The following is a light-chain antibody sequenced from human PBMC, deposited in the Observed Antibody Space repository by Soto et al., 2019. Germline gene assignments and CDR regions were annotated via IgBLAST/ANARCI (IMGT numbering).Light chain of an antibody. Sequence: QAVVTQPPSVSGAPGQRVTISCTGSSSNIGAGYDVHWYQQLPGTAPKLLIYGNSNRPSGVPDRFSGSKSGTSASLAITGLQAEDEADYYGQSYDSSLRGVVFGGGTKLTVL. CDR3: QSYDSSLRGVV. V-gene: IGLV1-40*01. CDR1: SSNIGAGYD. J-gene: IGLJ2*01. CDR2: GNS.